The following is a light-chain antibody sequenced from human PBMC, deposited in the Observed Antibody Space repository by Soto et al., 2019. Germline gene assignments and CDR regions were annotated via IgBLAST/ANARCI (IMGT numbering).Light chain of an antibody. V-gene: IGKV4-1*01. CDR1: QSVLYSSNNKNY. CDR2: WAS. Sequence: DIVMTQSPDSLAVSLGERATINCKSSQSVLYSSNNKNYLAWYQQKPGQSPKLLIYWASTRESGVPDRFSGSGSGTDFTPTISSLQAEDVAVYYCQQDYTTPLTFGGGTKVEIK. CDR3: QQDYTTPLT. J-gene: IGKJ4*01.